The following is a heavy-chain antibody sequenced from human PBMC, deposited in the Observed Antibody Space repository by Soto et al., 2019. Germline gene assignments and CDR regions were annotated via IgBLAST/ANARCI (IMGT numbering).Heavy chain of an antibody. CDR2: INPDSDNT. V-gene: IGHV1-8*01. Sequence: VASVKVSCKTSGYTFTNYVINWVRQAAGQGLEWMGWINPDSDNTGYAQKFQGRVTMTRDTSISTAYMELNSLTVEDTAVYYCARDLRFRLPPYIYHGMDVWGQGTTVTVSS. CDR3: ARDLRFRLPPYIYHGMDV. J-gene: IGHJ6*02. CDR1: GYTFTNYV. D-gene: IGHD2-15*01.